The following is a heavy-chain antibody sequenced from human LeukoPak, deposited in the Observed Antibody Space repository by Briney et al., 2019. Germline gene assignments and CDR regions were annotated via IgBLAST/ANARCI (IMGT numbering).Heavy chain of an antibody. D-gene: IGHD4-17*01. CDR3: ARSPLSVTTYYYYYMDV. J-gene: IGHJ6*03. V-gene: IGHV1-69*13. CDR2: IIPIFGTA. CDR1: GGTFSSYA. Sequence: SVKVSCKASGGTFSSYAISWVRQAPGQGLEWMGGIIPIFGTANYAQKFQGRVTITADESTSTAYMELSSLRSEDTAVYYCARSPLSVTTYYYYYMDVWGKGTTVTISS.